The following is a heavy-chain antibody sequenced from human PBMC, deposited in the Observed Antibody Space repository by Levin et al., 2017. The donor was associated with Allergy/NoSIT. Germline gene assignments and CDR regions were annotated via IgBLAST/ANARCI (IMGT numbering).Heavy chain of an antibody. CDR1: GFTFSSYG. CDR3: AKDSWYNWK. CDR2: ISYDGSNK. D-gene: IGHD1-1*01. J-gene: IGHJ4*02. Sequence: PGGSLRLSCAASGFTFSSYGMHWVRQAPGKGLEWVAVISYDGSNKYYADSVKGRFTISRDNSKNTLYLQMNSLRAEDTAVYYCAKDSWYNWKWGQGTLVTVSS. V-gene: IGHV3-30*18.